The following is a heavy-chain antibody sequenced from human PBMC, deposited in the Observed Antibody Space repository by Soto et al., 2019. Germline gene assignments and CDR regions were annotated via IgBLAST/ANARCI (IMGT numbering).Heavy chain of an antibody. D-gene: IGHD1-1*01. V-gene: IGHV4-34*01. CDR2: INHSGST. J-gene: IGHJ6*03. CDR1: GGSFSGYY. CDR3: ASRRWTGTTHRYYYYMDV. Sequence: SETLSLTCAVYGGSFSGYYWSWIRQPPGKGLEWIGEINHSGSTNYNPSLKSRVTISVDTSKNQFSLNLSSVTAADTAVYYCASRRWTGTTHRYYYYMDVWGKGTTVTVSS.